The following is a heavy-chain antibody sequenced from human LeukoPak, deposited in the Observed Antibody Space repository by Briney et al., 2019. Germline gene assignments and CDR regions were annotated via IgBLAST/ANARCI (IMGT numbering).Heavy chain of an antibody. V-gene: IGHV1-2*02. Sequence: GASVEVSCKASGYTFTDYYVHWVRQAPGQGLEWMGWINPNSGDTIYAQRFQGRVTMTRDTSISTAYMELSRLTSDDTAIYYCARAGIAAGQFAYFQRWGQGTLVTVSS. CDR1: GYTFTDYY. CDR3: ARAGIAAGQFAYFQR. CDR2: INPNSGDT. D-gene: IGHD6-13*01. J-gene: IGHJ1*01.